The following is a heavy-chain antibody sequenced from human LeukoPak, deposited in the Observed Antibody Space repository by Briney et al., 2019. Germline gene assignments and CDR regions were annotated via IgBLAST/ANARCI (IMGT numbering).Heavy chain of an antibody. CDR3: AREGHSSSSMGAFDY. CDR1: GGSISSYY. D-gene: IGHD6-6*01. J-gene: IGHJ4*02. CDR2: IYTSGST. Sequence: SETLSLTCTVSGGSISSYYWSWIRQPAGKGLEWIGRIYTSGSTNYNPSLKSRVTMSVDTSKNQFSLKLSSVTAADTAVYYCAREGHSSSSMGAFDYWGQGTLVTVSS. V-gene: IGHV4-4*07.